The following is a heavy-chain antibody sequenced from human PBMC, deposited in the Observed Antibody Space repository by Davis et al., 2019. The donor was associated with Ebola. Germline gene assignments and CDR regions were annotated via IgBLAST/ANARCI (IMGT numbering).Heavy chain of an antibody. Sequence: MPSETLPLTCTVSGGSIRSYYWSWIRQPPGKGLEWIGYIYYTGSTDYNPSLKSRVTISVDTSRNQFSLKLSSVTAADTGMYYCARDYYDSNGYLYYFDSWGQGTLVTVSS. CDR2: IYYTGST. CDR3: ARDYYDSNGYLYYFDS. V-gene: IGHV4-59*12. J-gene: IGHJ4*02. D-gene: IGHD3-22*01. CDR1: GGSIRSYY.